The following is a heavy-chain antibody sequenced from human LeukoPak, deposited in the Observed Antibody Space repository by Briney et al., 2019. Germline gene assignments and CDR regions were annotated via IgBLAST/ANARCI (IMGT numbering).Heavy chain of an antibody. Sequence: GSLRLSCVGSGFTLRDYHIDWVRQPPGKGLEWIGEINHSGSTNYNPSLKSRVTISVDTSKNQFSLKLSSVTAADTAVYYCARGLGSYYDSSGYFPAALGYWGQGTLVTVSS. CDR1: GFTLRDYH. CDR2: INHSGST. D-gene: IGHD3-22*01. V-gene: IGHV4-34*01. CDR3: ARGLGSYYDSSGYFPAALGY. J-gene: IGHJ4*02.